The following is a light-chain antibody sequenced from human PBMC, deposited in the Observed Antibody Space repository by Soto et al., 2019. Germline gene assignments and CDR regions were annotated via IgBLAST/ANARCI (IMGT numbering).Light chain of an antibody. J-gene: IGKJ4*01. Sequence: ENVLTQSPGTLSLFPGERATLSCRTSQSFSSTFLAWYQHKPGQAPRLLIYGGSSRATGIPDRFSGSGSGTDFTLTISGLEPEDFAVYYCQQYGISPLTFGGGTKVEI. V-gene: IGKV3-20*01. CDR3: QQYGISPLT. CDR2: GGS. CDR1: QSFSSTF.